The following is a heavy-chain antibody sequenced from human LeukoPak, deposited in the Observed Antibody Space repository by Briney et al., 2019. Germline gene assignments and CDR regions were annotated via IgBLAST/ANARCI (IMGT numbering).Heavy chain of an antibody. V-gene: IGHV4-30-2*01. Sequence: SETLSLTCTVSGGSISSGGYYWSWIRQPPGKGLEWIGYIYHSGSTYYNPSLKSRVTISVDRSKNQFSLKLSSVTAADTAVYYCARDPGIAARPYYYYYMDVWGKGTTVTVSS. CDR3: ARDPGIAARPYYYYYMDV. J-gene: IGHJ6*03. CDR2: IYHSGST. D-gene: IGHD6-6*01. CDR1: GGSISSGGYY.